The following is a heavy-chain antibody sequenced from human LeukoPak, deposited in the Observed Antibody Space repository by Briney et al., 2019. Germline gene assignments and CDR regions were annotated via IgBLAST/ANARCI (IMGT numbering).Heavy chain of an antibody. J-gene: IGHJ4*02. V-gene: IGHV4-31*03. CDR2: IYYSGSS. Sequence: SETLSLTCTVSGGSINNGGYYWRWIRQHPGKGLEWIGYIYYSGSSYYNPSLRSRVTISVDTSKNHFSLKLSSVTAADTAVYYCARNRDGYNSFDYWGQRTLVTVSS. CDR1: GGSINNGGYY. CDR3: ARNRDGYNSFDY. D-gene: IGHD5-24*01.